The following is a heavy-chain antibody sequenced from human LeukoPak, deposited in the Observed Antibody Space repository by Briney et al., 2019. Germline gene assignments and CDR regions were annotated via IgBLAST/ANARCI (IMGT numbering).Heavy chain of an antibody. CDR3: ARGYAYFDY. V-gene: IGHV1-2*02. J-gene: IGHJ4*02. Sequence: AASVKVSCKASGYTFTVFYVHWVRLAPGQGLEWMGWFNPNSGGTNYAQKFQGRVTMTGDTSSNTAYMELSRLTSDDTAVYYCARGYAYFDYWGQGSLVTVSS. CDR1: GYTFTVFY. D-gene: IGHD2-2*01. CDR2: FNPNSGGT.